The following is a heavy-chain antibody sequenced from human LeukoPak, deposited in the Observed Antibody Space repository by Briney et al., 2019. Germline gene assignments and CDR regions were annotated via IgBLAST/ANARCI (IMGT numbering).Heavy chain of an antibody. CDR2: IKQDGSEK. J-gene: IGHJ5*02. D-gene: IGHD6-13*01. CDR3: ARDSGIAAAGYNWFDP. CDR1: GFTFSSYW. Sequence: GGSLRLSCAASGFTFSSYWMSWVRQAPGKGLEWVANIKQDGSEKYYVDSMKGRFTISRDNAKNSLYLQMNSLRAEDTAVYYCARDSGIAAAGYNWFDPWGQGTLVTVSS. V-gene: IGHV3-7*01.